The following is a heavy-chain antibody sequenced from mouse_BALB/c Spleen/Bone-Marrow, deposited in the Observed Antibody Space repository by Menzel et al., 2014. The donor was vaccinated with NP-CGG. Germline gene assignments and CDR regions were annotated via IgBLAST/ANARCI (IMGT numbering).Heavy chain of an antibody. CDR1: GVTFSNYW. CDR3: MYGNPFAY. J-gene: IGHJ3*01. D-gene: IGHD2-10*02. CDR2: IRLKSNNYET. Sequence: EVQGVESGGGLVQPGGSMKFPCVATGVTFSNYWMNWVRQSPERGLEWVAEIRLKSNNYETHYAESVKGRFTISRDDSKSRVYLQMNNLRAEDTGIYYCMYGNPFAYWGQGTLVTVSA. V-gene: IGHV6-6*02.